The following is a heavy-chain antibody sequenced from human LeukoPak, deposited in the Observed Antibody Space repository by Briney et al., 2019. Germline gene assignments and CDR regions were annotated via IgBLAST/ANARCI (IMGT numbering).Heavy chain of an antibody. V-gene: IGHV1-18*01. CDR3: ARDTKYDFWSGYPRGDYFDY. J-gene: IGHJ4*02. Sequence: GASVKVSCKASGYTFTSYGISWVRQAPGQGLEWMGWISAYNGNTNYAQKLQGRVTMTTDTSTSTAYMELRSLRSDDTAVYYCARDTKYDFWSGYPRGDYFDYWGQGTLVTVSS. CDR1: GYTFTSYG. CDR2: ISAYNGNT. D-gene: IGHD3-3*01.